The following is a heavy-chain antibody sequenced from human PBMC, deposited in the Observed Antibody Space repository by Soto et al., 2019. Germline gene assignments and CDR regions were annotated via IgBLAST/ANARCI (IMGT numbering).Heavy chain of an antibody. CDR3: ARGAHYGSGNHYYYMDV. D-gene: IGHD3-10*01. CDR1: GFTFSSYS. Sequence: EVQLVESGGGLVQPGGSLRLSCAASGFTFSSYSMNWVRQAPGKGLEWVSYISSSSSTIYYADSVKGRFTISRDNAKNSLYLQMNSLRAEDTAMYYCARGAHYGSGNHYYYMDVWGKGTTVTVSS. CDR2: ISSSSSTI. V-gene: IGHV3-48*01. J-gene: IGHJ6*03.